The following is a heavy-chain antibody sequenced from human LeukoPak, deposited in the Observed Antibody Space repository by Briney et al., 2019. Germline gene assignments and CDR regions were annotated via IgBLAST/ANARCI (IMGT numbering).Heavy chain of an antibody. Sequence: SETLSLTCAVYGGSFSGYYWSWIRQPPGKGLEWIGEINHSGSTNYNPSLKSRVTISVDTSKNQFSLKLSSVTAADTAVYYCARGPRITMVRGVRRADAFDIWGQGTMATVSS. V-gene: IGHV4-34*01. D-gene: IGHD3-10*01. CDR2: INHSGST. CDR3: ARGPRITMVRGVRRADAFDI. J-gene: IGHJ3*02. CDR1: GGSFSGYY.